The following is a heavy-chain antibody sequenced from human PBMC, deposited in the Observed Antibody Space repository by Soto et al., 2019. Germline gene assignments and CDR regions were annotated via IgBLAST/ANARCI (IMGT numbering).Heavy chain of an antibody. CDR2: IYYSGST. V-gene: IGHV4-59*12. Sequence: ETPCHPRTVSCGPISDFGGRRILKTPRKGLEWIGYIYYSGSTNYNPSLKSRVTISVDTSKNQFSLKLSSVTAADTAVYYCAREGNDYGDYAAAHWFDPWGQGTLVTVSS. J-gene: IGHJ5*02. CDR3: AREGNDYGDYAAAHWFDP. D-gene: IGHD4-17*01. CDR1: CGPISDFG.